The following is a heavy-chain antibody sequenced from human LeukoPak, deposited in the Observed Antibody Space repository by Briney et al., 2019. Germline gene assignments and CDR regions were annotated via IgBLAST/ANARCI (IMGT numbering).Heavy chain of an antibody. V-gene: IGHV1-24*01. CDR2: FDPEDGET. D-gene: IGHD3-3*01. CDR3: ATNLYTIFGVVQNWFDP. CDR1: GYTLTELS. J-gene: IGHJ5*02. Sequence: ASVKVSCKVSGYTLTELSMHWVRQAPGKGLEWMGGFDPEDGETIYAQKFQGRVTMTEDTSTDTAYMELSSLRPEDTAVYYCATNLYTIFGVVQNWFDPWGQGTLVTVSS.